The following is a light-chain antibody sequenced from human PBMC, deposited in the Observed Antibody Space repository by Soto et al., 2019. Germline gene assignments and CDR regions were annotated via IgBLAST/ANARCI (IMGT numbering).Light chain of an antibody. Sequence: QSALTQPASVSGSAGQSITISCPGTSSDVGGYNYVSWYQQHPGKAPKLIISDVSNRPSGVSNRFSGSKSGNTASLTISGLQAEDEADYYCNSYTSSSTHVFGTGTKVTVL. V-gene: IGLV2-14*03. J-gene: IGLJ1*01. CDR1: SSDVGGYNY. CDR3: NSYTSSSTHV. CDR2: DVS.